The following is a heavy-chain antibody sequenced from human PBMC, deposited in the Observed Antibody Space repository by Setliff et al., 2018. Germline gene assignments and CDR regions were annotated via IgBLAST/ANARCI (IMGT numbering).Heavy chain of an antibody. D-gene: IGHD3-10*01. J-gene: IGHJ1*01. Sequence: ASVKVSCKASGYTFTSYGISWVRQAPGQGLEWMGWISAYNGNTNYAQKLQGRVTMTRNTSISTAYMELSSLRSEDTAVYYCARVDYYGSGSYYNFQHWGQGTLVTVSS. CDR3: ARVDYYGSGSYYNFQH. V-gene: IGHV1-18*01. CDR1: GYTFTSYG. CDR2: ISAYNGNT.